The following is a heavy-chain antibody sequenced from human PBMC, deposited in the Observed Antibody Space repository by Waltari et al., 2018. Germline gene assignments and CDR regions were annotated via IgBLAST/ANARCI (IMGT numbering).Heavy chain of an antibody. D-gene: IGHD6-13*01. CDR3: AKGQRAAAGTGGY. CDR1: GFTFSSYA. Sequence: EVQLLESGGGLVQPGGSLRLSCAASGFTFSSYAMSWVRQAPGKGLEWVSASRGSGGSTYYADSVKGRFTISRDNSKNTLYLQMNSLRAEDTAVYYCAKGQRAAAGTGGYWGQGTLVTVSS. V-gene: IGHV3-23*01. CDR2: SRGSGGST. J-gene: IGHJ4*02.